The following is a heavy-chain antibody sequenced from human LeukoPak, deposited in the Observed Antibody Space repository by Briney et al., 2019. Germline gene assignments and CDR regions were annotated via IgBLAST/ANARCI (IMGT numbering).Heavy chain of an antibody. CDR1: GFTLSSYG. D-gene: IGHD3-22*01. V-gene: IGHV3-33*01. J-gene: IGHJ4*02. Sequence: GGSLRLSCAASGFTLSSYGMHWVRQAPGKGLERVAVIWYDGSNKYYADSVKGRFTISRDNSKNTLYLQMNSLRAEDTAVYYCAGKYYYDSSGLYWGQGTLVTVSS. CDR3: AGKYYYDSSGLY. CDR2: IWYDGSNK.